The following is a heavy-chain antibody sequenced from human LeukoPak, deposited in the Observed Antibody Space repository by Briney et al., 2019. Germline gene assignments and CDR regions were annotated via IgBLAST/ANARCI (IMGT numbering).Heavy chain of an antibody. Sequence: SETLSLTCTVSGGSISSGGYYWSWIRQHPGKGLEWIGYIYYSGSTYYNPSLKSRVTISVDTSKNQFSLKLSSVTAADTAVYYCARDRYCYGSGSYLRYYYYGMDVWGQGTTVTVSS. D-gene: IGHD3-10*01. CDR2: IYYSGST. V-gene: IGHV4-31*03. CDR3: ARDRYCYGSGSYLRYYYYGMDV. CDR1: GGSISSGGYY. J-gene: IGHJ6*02.